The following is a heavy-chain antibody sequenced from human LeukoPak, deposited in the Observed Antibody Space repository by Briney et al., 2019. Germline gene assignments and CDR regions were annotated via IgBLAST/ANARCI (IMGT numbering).Heavy chain of an antibody. J-gene: IGHJ3*02. CDR3: ARDGGGVTTVTTLFRDDAFDI. CDR1: GGSISSSSYY. D-gene: IGHD4-17*01. V-gene: IGHV4-39*07. CDR2: IYYSGST. Sequence: PSETLSLTCTVSGGSISSSSYYWGWIRQPPGKGLEWIGSIYYSGSTNYNPSLKSRVTISVDTSKNQFSLKLSSVTAADTAVYYCARDGGGVTTVTTLFRDDAFDIWGQGTMVTVSS.